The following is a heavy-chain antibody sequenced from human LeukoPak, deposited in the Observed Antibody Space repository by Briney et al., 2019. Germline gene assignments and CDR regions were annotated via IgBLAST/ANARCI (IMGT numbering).Heavy chain of an antibody. CDR3: ARDSLLWFGEFDYFDY. Sequence: ASVKVSCKASGYTFTSYGISWVRQAPGQGLEWMGWISAYNGNTSYAQKLQGRVTMTTDTSTSTAYMELRSLRSDDTAVHYCARDSLLWFGEFDYFDYWGQGTLVTVSS. CDR2: ISAYNGNT. J-gene: IGHJ4*02. V-gene: IGHV1-18*01. CDR1: GYTFTSYG. D-gene: IGHD3-10*01.